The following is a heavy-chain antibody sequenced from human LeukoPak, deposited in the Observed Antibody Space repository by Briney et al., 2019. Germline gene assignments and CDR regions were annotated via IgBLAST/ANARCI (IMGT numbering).Heavy chain of an antibody. CDR3: ARGTYSGSYSVRYYYYMDV. V-gene: IGHV1-69*06. D-gene: IGHD1-26*01. CDR1: GGTFSSYA. CDR2: IIPIFGTA. J-gene: IGHJ6*03. Sequence: ASVKVSCKASGGTFSSYAISWVRQAPGQGLEWMGGIIPIFGTANYAQKFQGRVTITADKSTSTAYMELSSLRSEDTAVYYCARGTYSGSYSVRYYYYMDVWGKGTTVTVSS.